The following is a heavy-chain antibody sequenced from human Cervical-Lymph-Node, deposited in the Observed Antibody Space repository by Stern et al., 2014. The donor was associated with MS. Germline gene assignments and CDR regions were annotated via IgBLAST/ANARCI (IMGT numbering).Heavy chain of an antibody. V-gene: IGHV1-69*01. CDR1: GDTFGTYT. CDR3: VREGKGRDGHNNPFDY. D-gene: IGHD5-24*01. Sequence: QVQLGQSGAEVRKPGSSVKVSCKASGDTFGTYTFSWVRQAPGQGLEWMGGIIPMFGTANYAQKFQGTVTITADESTNTAYMELSSLRSEDTAVYYCVREGKGRDGHNNPFDYWGQGTLVTVSS. J-gene: IGHJ4*02. CDR2: IIPMFGTA.